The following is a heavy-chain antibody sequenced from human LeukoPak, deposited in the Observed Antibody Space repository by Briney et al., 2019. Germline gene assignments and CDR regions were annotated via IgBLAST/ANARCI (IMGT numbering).Heavy chain of an antibody. CDR2: MLDTVKN. J-gene: IGHJ4*02. Sequence: SETLSLTCAVSGASMNTHYWSWLRQPPGKGLEWIGYMLDTVKNKDNPSLKSRFTLSEDTSKNQFTLRLTSVTAADTAVNYCATIKRGNIFGYFDFWGQGNPVTVSS. V-gene: IGHV4-59*11. CDR1: GASMNTHY. D-gene: IGHD5-18*01. CDR3: ATIKRGNIFGYFDF.